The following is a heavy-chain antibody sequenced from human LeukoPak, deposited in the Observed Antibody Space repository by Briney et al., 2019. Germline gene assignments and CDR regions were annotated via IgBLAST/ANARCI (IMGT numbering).Heavy chain of an antibody. D-gene: IGHD2-15*01. V-gene: IGHV5-51*01. CDR2: IYPGDSDT. CDR3: ARQYCSGGSCYSGY. CDR1: GYSFTSYW. J-gene: IGHJ4*02. Sequence: GASVKVSCTASGYSFTSYWTGWVRQMPGKGLEWMGIIYPGDSDTRYSPSFQGQVTISADKSISTAYLQWSSLKASDTAMYYCARQYCSGGSCYSGYWGQGTLVTVSS.